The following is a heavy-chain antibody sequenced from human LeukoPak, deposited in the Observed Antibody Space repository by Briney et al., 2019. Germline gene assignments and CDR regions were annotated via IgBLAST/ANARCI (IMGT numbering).Heavy chain of an antibody. CDR1: GGTFSSYA. CDR2: IIPILGIA. Sequence: ASVKVSCKASGGTFSSYAISWVRQAPGQGLEWMGRIIPILGIANYAQKFQGRVTMTRDTSTSTVYMELSSLRSEDTAVYYCARDRAVVPPWNFDYWGQGTLVTVSS. V-gene: IGHV1-69*04. J-gene: IGHJ4*02. CDR3: ARDRAVVPPWNFDY. D-gene: IGHD4-23*01.